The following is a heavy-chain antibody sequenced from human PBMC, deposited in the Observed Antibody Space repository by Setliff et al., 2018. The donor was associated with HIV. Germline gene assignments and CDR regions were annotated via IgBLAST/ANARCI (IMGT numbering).Heavy chain of an antibody. CDR1: GASISSGSYY. Sequence: PSETLSLTCTVSGASISSGSYYWSWIRQPAGKGLEWIGHIYTSGSTNYSPSLKSRVTISVDTSKKQFSLKLSSVTAADTAVYYCARDRRYSPHYFDYWGQGTLVTV. V-gene: IGHV4-61*09. CDR2: IYTSGST. J-gene: IGHJ4*02. CDR3: ARDRRYSPHYFDY. D-gene: IGHD1-26*01.